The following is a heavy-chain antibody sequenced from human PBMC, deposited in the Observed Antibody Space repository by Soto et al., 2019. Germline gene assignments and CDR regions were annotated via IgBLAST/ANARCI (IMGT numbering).Heavy chain of an antibody. Sequence: GGSLRLSCAASGFTFSSYSMNWVRQAPGKGLEWVSYISSSSSTIYYADSVKGRFTISRDNAKNSLYLQMNSLRDEDTAVYYCAREYDFWSGYYPVSLDYWGQGTLVTVSS. CDR2: ISSSSSTI. D-gene: IGHD3-3*01. CDR3: AREYDFWSGYYPVSLDY. J-gene: IGHJ4*02. CDR1: GFTFSSYS. V-gene: IGHV3-48*02.